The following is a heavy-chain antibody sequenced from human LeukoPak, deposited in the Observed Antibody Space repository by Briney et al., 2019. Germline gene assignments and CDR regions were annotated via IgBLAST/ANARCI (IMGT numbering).Heavy chain of an antibody. Sequence: GGSLRLSCAASGFTFSSYDMHWVRQATGKGLEWVSAIGTAGDTYYPGSAKGRFTISRENAKNSLYLQMNSLRAGDTAVYYCASGRPDYGMDVWGQGTTVTVSS. J-gene: IGHJ6*02. CDR3: ASGRPDYGMDV. CDR2: IGTAGDT. V-gene: IGHV3-13*04. CDR1: GFTFSSYD.